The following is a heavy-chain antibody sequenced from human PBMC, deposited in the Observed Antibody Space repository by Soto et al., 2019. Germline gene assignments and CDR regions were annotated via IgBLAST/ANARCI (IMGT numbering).Heavy chain of an antibody. CDR2: ITGNGGGT. Sequence: EVQLLESGGGLVQPGGSLRLSCTASGFTFTNYAMTWVRQAPGKGLECVSTITGNGGGTYYADSVKGRFTISRDNSKNALYLQMPNSRADDTAVYYCAKEMVASTVADFFEYWGQGTLVTVSS. CDR1: GFTFTNYA. J-gene: IGHJ4*02. CDR3: AKEMVASTVADFFEY. D-gene: IGHD6-19*01. V-gene: IGHV3-23*01.